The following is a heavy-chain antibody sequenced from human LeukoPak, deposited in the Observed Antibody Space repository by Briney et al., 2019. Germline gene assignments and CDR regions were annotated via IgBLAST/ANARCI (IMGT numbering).Heavy chain of an antibody. CDR1: GGSISSSSYY. Sequence: PSETLSLTCTVSGGSISSSSYYWGWIRQPPGKGLEWIGSIYYSGSTYYNPSLKSRVTISVDTSKNQFSLKLSSVTAADTAVYYCARHSSGWYQGWFDPWGQGTLVTVSS. J-gene: IGHJ5*02. CDR2: IYYSGST. D-gene: IGHD6-19*01. V-gene: IGHV4-39*01. CDR3: ARHSSGWYQGWFDP.